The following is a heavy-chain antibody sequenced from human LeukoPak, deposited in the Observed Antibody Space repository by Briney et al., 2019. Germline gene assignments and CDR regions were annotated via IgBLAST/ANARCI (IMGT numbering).Heavy chain of an antibody. Sequence: SETLSLACTVSGGSISNFYWSWIRQPPGKGLEWIGYIHNSGSTKYNPSLKSRVTISVVTAKNQFSLKVSSVTAADTAVYYCARSPYYDSSGINFDYWGQGTLVTVSS. J-gene: IGHJ4*02. V-gene: IGHV4-59*01. CDR2: IHNSGST. CDR3: ARSPYYDSSGINFDY. CDR1: GGSISNFY. D-gene: IGHD3-22*01.